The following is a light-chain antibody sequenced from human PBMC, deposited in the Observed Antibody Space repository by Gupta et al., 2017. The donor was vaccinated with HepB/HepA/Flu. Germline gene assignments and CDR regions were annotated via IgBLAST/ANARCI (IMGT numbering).Light chain of an antibody. CDR1: QSISSW. V-gene: IGKV1-5*03. Sequence: DIQMTQSPSTLSASVGDRVTITCRASQSISSWLAWYQQKPGKTPKLLIYKASSLESGVSSRFSGSVSGTEFTLTISNLQPDDFATYYCQQYNSYLWTFGQGTKVEIK. J-gene: IGKJ1*01. CDR2: KAS. CDR3: QQYNSYLWT.